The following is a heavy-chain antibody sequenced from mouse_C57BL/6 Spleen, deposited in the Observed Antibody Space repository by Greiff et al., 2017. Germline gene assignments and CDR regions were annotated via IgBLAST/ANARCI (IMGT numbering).Heavy chain of an antibody. CDR3: ARKYDEDFAY. V-gene: IGHV5-6*02. CDR1: GFTFSSYG. J-gene: IGHJ3*01. D-gene: IGHD2-14*01. CDR2: ISSGGSYT. Sequence: DVMLVESGGDLVKPGGSLKLSCAASGFTFSSYGMSWVRQTPDKRLEWVATISSGGSYTYYPDSVKGRFTISRDNAKNTLYLQMSSLKSEDTAMYYCARKYDEDFAYWGQGTLVTVSA.